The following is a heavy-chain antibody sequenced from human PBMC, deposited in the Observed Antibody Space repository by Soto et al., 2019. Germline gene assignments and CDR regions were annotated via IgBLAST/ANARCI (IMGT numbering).Heavy chain of an antibody. CDR1: GFTLSSYS. D-gene: IGHD3-3*01. Sequence: PGGSLRLSCAASGFTLSSYSMNWVRQAPGKGLEWVSYISSSSSTIYYADSVKGRFTISRDNAKNSLYLQMNSLRAEDTAVYYCARVGEWLFQDYWGQGTLVTVSS. J-gene: IGHJ4*02. V-gene: IGHV3-48*01. CDR3: ARVGEWLFQDY. CDR2: ISSSSSTI.